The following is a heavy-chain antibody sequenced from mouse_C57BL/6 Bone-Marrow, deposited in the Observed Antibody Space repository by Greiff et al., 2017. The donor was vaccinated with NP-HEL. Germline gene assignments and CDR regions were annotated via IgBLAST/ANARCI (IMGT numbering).Heavy chain of an antibody. Sequence: VQVVESGAELVRPGTSVKMSCKASGYTFTNYWIGWAKQRPGHGLEWIGDIYPGGGYTNYNEKFKGKATLTADKSSSTAYMQFSSLTSEDSAIYYCARRGLLREFAYWGQGTLVTVSA. CDR1: GYTFTNYW. J-gene: IGHJ3*01. D-gene: IGHD2-3*01. V-gene: IGHV1-63*01. CDR3: ARRGLLREFAY. CDR2: IYPGGGYT.